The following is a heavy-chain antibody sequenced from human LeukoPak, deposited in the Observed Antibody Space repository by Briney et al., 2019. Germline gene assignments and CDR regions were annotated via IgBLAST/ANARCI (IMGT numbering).Heavy chain of an antibody. V-gene: IGHV3-30*18. D-gene: IGHD1-26*01. J-gene: IGHJ4*02. CDR2: ISYDGSNK. CDR1: GFTFSSYG. Sequence: PGGFLRLSCAASGFTFSSYGMHWVRQAPGKGLEWVAVISYDGSNKYYADSVKGRFTISRDNSKNTLYLLMNSLRAEDTAVYYCAKTKRYSGSYFDYWGQGTLVTVSS. CDR3: AKTKRYSGSYFDY.